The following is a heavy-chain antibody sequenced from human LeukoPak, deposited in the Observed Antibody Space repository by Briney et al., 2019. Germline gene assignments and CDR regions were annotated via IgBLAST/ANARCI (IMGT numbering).Heavy chain of an antibody. J-gene: IGHJ1*01. CDR2: INTNTGNP. CDR3: ARTTYYYDSSGYYFEYFQH. D-gene: IGHD3-22*01. V-gene: IGHV7-4-1*02. Sequence: ASVKVSCKASGYTFTSYAMNWVRQAPGQGLEWMGWINTNTGNPTYAQGFTGRFVFSLDTSVSTAYLQISSLKAEDTAVYYCARTTYYYDSSGYYFEYFQHWGQGTLVTVSS. CDR1: GYTFTSYA.